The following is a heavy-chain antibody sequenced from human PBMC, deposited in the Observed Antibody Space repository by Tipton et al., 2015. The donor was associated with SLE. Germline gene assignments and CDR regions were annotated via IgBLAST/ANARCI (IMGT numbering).Heavy chain of an antibody. CDR2: IYYSGST. CDR3: ARHSYCSGGSCSRTYYYGMDV. J-gene: IGHJ6*02. Sequence: TLSLTCTVSGGSISSYYWSWIRQPPGKGLEWIGYIYYSGSTNYNPSLKSRVTISVDTSKNQFSLKLSSVTAADTAVYYCARHSYCSGGSCSRTYYYGMDVWGQGP. CDR1: GGSISSYY. V-gene: IGHV4-59*08. D-gene: IGHD2-15*01.